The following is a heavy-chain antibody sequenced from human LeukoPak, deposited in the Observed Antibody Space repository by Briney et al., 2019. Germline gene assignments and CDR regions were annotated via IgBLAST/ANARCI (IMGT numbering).Heavy chain of an antibody. D-gene: IGHD3-10*01. CDR3: ARSSSLRGIINDY. CDR1: GYTFTSYW. Sequence: GESLKISCKGSGYTFTSYWIGWVRQMPGKGLEWMGIIYPGDSDTRYSPTFQGHVTMSVDKSIGTGYLQWSSLKASDSAMYYCARSSSLRGIINDYWGQGTLVTVSS. CDR2: IYPGDSDT. V-gene: IGHV5-51*01. J-gene: IGHJ4*02.